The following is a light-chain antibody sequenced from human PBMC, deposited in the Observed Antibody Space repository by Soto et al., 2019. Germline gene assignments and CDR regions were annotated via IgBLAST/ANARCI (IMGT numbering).Light chain of an antibody. Sequence: IRMTQSPSSFSASTGDRVTITCRASQGISSSLAWYQQKPGKAPKLLIYAASTLQSGLPSRFSGSVSATDFTLTINCLQSEDFATYYCQQYYSYPYTFVQGTKLEIK. V-gene: IGKV1-8*01. CDR3: QQYYSYPYT. CDR2: AAS. J-gene: IGKJ2*01. CDR1: QGISSS.